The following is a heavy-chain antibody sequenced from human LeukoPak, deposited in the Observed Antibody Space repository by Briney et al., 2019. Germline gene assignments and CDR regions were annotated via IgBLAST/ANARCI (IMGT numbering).Heavy chain of an antibody. CDR2: INPDSGGT. Sequence: ASVKVSCKASGYTITSYYIHWVRQAPGQGLEWMGWINPDSGGTNYAQQFQGRVTMTRDTSISTVYMDLSRLRSDDTAMYYCVREARAGNWFDPWGQGTLVIVSS. CDR3: VREARAGNWFDP. J-gene: IGHJ5*02. V-gene: IGHV1-2*02. CDR1: GYTITSYY.